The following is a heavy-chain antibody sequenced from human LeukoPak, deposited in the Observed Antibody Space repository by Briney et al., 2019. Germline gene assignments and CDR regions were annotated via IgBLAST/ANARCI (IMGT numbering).Heavy chain of an antibody. CDR1: GFTFSSYG. CDR3: ARDNGVEAAAGTIDY. CDR2: INGGGGST. V-gene: IGHV3-23*01. D-gene: IGHD6-13*01. J-gene: IGHJ4*02. Sequence: GGSLRLSCAASGFTFSSYGMSWVRQALGKGLEWVSAINGGGGSTYYADSVKGRFTISRDNSKNTLYLQMNSLRAEDTAVYYCARDNGVEAAAGTIDYWGQGTLVTVSS.